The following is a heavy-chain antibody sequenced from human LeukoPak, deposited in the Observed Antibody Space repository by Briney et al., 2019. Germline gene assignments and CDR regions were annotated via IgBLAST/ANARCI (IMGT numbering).Heavy chain of an antibody. Sequence: GGSLRLSCAASGFTFSTYWMSWVRQAPGKGLEWVANIKEDGSEKYYGDSVKGRFTISRDNAKNPLYLQMNSLRVDDTAVYYCARDRGYSTFDYWGQGTLVTVSS. CDR1: GFTFSTYW. CDR3: ARDRGYSTFDY. J-gene: IGHJ4*02. CDR2: IKEDGSEK. V-gene: IGHV3-7*01. D-gene: IGHD4-23*01.